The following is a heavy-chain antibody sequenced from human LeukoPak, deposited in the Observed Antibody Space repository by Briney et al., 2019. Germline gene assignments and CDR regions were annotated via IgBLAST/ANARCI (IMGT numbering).Heavy chain of an antibody. Sequence: GGSLRLSCEASGFTFTTYSMTWVRQAPGKGLEWVSAISGSGGSTYYADSVKGRFTISRDNSKNTLYLQMNSLRAEDTAVYYCAKRSYYDSSGYYFDYWGQGTLVTVSS. CDR1: GFTFTTYS. D-gene: IGHD3-22*01. CDR3: AKRSYYDSSGYYFDY. J-gene: IGHJ4*02. CDR2: ISGSGGST. V-gene: IGHV3-23*01.